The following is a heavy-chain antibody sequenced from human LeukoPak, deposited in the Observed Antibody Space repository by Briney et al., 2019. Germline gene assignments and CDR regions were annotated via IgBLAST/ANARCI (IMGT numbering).Heavy chain of an antibody. CDR2: IYTSGST. V-gene: IGHV4-61*02. Sequence: PSQTLSLTCTVSGGSISSGSYYWSWIRQPAGKGLEWIGRIYTSGSTNYNPSLKSRVTMSVDTSKNQFSLKLSSVTAADTAVYYCARGSVEWLLSKHTKAATHYYYYYMDVWGKGTTVTVSS. CDR3: ARGSVEWLLSKHTKAATHYYYYYMDV. J-gene: IGHJ6*03. D-gene: IGHD3-3*01. CDR1: GGSISSGSYY.